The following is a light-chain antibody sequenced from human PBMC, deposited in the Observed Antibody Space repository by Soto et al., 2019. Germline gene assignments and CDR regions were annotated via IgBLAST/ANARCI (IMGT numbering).Light chain of an antibody. Sequence: DIVMTQSPDSLAVSLGERATINCKSSQSVLYSSNNKNHLAWYQQKSGQPPKLLIYWASTRESGVPDRFRGRGSGKNFTLTISSLQAEDGAVYYCKQYYSPPWTFGKGTKLEIK. CDR1: QSVLYSSNNKNH. J-gene: IGKJ1*01. V-gene: IGKV4-1*01. CDR2: WAS. CDR3: KQYYSPPWT.